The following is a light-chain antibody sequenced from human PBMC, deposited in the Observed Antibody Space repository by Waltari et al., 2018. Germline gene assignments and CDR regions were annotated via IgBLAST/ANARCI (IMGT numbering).Light chain of an antibody. J-gene: IGKJ5*01. CDR3: QQSYTSPAST. V-gene: IGKV1-39*01. Sequence: DIQMTQSPSSMSASVGDSVTIPCRASQTISTFLNWYQQKPGKAPRVLIYDASSLQSGVPSRFSGSGSGTDFTLTISSLQPEDFATYYCQQSYTSPASTFGQGTRLEIK. CDR1: QTISTF. CDR2: DAS.